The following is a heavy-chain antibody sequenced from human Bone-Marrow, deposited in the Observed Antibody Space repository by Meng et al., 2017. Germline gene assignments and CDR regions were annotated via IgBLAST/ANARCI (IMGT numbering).Heavy chain of an antibody. V-gene: IGHV5-51*01. Sequence: GESLKISCQGSGYTFASYWIAWVRQMPGKGLEWMGIIYPGDSDTRYSPSFQGQVTISADKSISTAYLQWSSLKASDTAMYYCARHPGERGYAFDIWGQGTMVTVSS. CDR1: GYTFASYW. CDR3: ARHPGERGYAFDI. CDR2: IYPGDSDT. D-gene: IGHD1-1*01. J-gene: IGHJ3*02.